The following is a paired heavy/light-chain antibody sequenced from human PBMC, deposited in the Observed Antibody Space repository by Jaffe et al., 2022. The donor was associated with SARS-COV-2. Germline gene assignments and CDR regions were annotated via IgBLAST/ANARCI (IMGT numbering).Light chain of an antibody. CDR2: EVT. V-gene: IGLV2-14*01. CDR3: SSYISSSVV. Sequence: QSALTQPASVSGSPGQSITISCTGTSSDVGVYKYVSWYQQHPGKAPKLMIYEVTNRPSGVSNRFSGSKSGNTASLTISGLLAEDEAEYYCSSYISSSVVFGGGTKLTVL. J-gene: IGLJ2*01. CDR1: SSDVGVYKY.
Heavy chain of an antibody. J-gene: IGHJ4*02. CDR3: ARSLFRRWELLYYFDY. V-gene: IGHV3-30-3*01. Sequence: QVQLVESGGGVVQPGRSLRLSCAASGFSFSSYAMHWVRQAPGKGLEWVAVISYDGSIRNYADSVKGRFTISRDNSKNTLYLQMNSLRSEDTAVYYCARSLFRRWELLYYFDYWGQGTLVTVSS. CDR1: GFSFSSYA. D-gene: IGHD1-26*01. CDR2: ISYDGSIR.